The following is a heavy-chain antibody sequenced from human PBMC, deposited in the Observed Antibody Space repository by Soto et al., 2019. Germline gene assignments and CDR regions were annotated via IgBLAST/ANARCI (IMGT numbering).Heavy chain of an antibody. D-gene: IGHD3-10*01. CDR1: GFTFYNHG. V-gene: IGHV3-9*01. J-gene: IGHJ6*03. CDR2: ITWSSDSM. CDR3: AKEDSGLSGYMGV. Sequence: EVQLVESGGGLVQPGRSLRLSCVASGFTFYNHGMHWVRQAPGRGLEWVSGITWSSDSMGYADSVKGRFTISRDNAKNSLYLQMNSLRPEDTALYYSAKEDSGLSGYMGVWGKGTTVTVSS.